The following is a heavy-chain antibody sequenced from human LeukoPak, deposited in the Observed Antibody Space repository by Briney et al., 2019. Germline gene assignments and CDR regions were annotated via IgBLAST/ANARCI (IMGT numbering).Heavy chain of an antibody. V-gene: IGHV6-1*01. CDR3: ARGGQGDGYSADEAFDI. CDR2: TCYRSKWYN. J-gene: IGHJ3*02. Sequence: SQTLSLTCAISGDIVSSNSAAWNWIRQSPSRGLEWLGRTCYRSKWYNDYARSVKSRITINADTSKNQFSPQVNSVTPEDTAVYYCARGGQGDGYSADEAFDIWGQGTMVTVSS. CDR1: GDIVSSNSAA. D-gene: IGHD5-24*01.